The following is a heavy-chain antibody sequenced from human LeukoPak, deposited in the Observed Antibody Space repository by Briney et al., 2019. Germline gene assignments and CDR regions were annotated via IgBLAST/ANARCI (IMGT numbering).Heavy chain of an antibody. CDR1: GGSISGGGYS. CDR2: IYHSGST. CDR3: ASKSPSSGSFDY. D-gene: IGHD1-26*01. Sequence: SETLSLTCAVSGGSISGGGYSWSWIRQPPGKGLEWIGYIYHSGSTYYNPSLKSRVTISVDRSKNQFSLKLSSVTAADTAVYYCASKSPSSGSFDYWGQGTLVTVSS. V-gene: IGHV4-30-2*01. J-gene: IGHJ4*02.